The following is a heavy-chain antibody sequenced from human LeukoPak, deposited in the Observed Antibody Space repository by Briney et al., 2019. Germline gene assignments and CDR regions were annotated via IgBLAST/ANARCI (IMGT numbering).Heavy chain of an antibody. D-gene: IGHD1-26*01. J-gene: IGHJ4*02. Sequence: SQTLSLTCAISGESVSSKSATWNWIRQSPSRGLEWLGRTYYRSKWYNDYALSVNSRITINPGTSKNQFSLQLNSVTPEDTAVYYCARLGSFEDYWGQGTLVTVSS. CDR3: ARLGSFEDY. V-gene: IGHV6-1*01. CDR2: TYYRSKWYN. CDR1: GESVSSKSAT.